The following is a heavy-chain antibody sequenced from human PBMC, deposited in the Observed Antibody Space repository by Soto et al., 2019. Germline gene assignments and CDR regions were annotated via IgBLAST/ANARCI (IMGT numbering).Heavy chain of an antibody. V-gene: IGHV4-4*02. CDR1: SGSISSSNW. J-gene: IGHJ5*02. Sequence: QVQLQESGPGLVKPSGTLSLTCAVSSGSISSSNWWSWVRQPPGKGLEWIGEIYHSGSTNYNPSLKSRVTIAVDKSKNQFYRKLSSVTAADTAVYYCARGAGVDTAMENWFDPWGQGTLVTVSS. CDR2: IYHSGST. D-gene: IGHD5-18*01. CDR3: ARGAGVDTAMENWFDP.